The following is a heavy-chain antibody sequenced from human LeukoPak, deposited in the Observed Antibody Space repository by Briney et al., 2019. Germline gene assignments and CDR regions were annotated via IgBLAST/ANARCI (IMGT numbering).Heavy chain of an antibody. CDR3: ARGRRYNWNDDDYYYYYMDV. Sequence: SQTLSLTCAISGDSVSSNSAAWNWIRQSPSRGLEWLGRTYYRSKWYNDYAVSVKSRITINPDTSKNQFSLQLNSVTPEDTAVYYCARGRRYNWNDDDYYYYYMDVWGKGTTVTVSS. V-gene: IGHV6-1*01. D-gene: IGHD1-1*01. CDR1: GDSVSSNSAA. J-gene: IGHJ6*03. CDR2: TYYRSKWYN.